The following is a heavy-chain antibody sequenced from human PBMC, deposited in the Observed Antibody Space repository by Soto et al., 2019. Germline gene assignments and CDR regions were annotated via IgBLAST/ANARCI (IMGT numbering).Heavy chain of an antibody. V-gene: IGHV3-33*01. CDR2: IWYDGSNK. J-gene: IGHJ4*02. D-gene: IGHD3-3*01. Sequence: QVQLVESGGGVVQPGRSLRLSCAASGFIFSNYGMHWVRQAPGKGLEWVAVIWYDGSNKNYADSVKGRFTISRDNSKNMVYLQMNSLRGEDTAVYYCARANYDFWSGHSGENYLDHWGQGTLVTVSS. CDR1: GFIFSNYG. CDR3: ARANYDFWSGHSGENYLDH.